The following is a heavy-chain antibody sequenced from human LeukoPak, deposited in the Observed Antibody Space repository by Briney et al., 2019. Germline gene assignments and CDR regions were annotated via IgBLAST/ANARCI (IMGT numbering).Heavy chain of an antibody. J-gene: IGHJ4*02. Sequence: PSETLSLTCTVSGGSITSYYWSWIRQPPGKGLEWMGYIYYSGSTNYNPSLKSRVTISVDTSKNQFSLKLSSVTAADTAVYYCARTTRPYYYDSSGYTDVIDYWGQGTLVTVSS. V-gene: IGHV4-59*08. CDR1: GGSITSYY. D-gene: IGHD3-22*01. CDR2: IYYSGST. CDR3: ARTTRPYYYDSSGYTDVIDY.